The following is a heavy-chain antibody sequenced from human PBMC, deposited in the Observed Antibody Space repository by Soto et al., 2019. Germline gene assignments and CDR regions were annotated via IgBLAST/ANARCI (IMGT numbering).Heavy chain of an antibody. CDR2: INPSGGST. CDR3: ARTTNYDDSTGYYLTLGY. CDR1: RSTFTSYY. D-gene: IGHD3-22*01. V-gene: IGHV1-46*01. Sequence: ASVQVSCQASRSTFTSYYMHWVRQAPVQGLEWMGIINPSGGSTSYAQKFQCRVTMTRDTSTSTVYMELSSLRSEDTAVYYCARTTNYDDSTGYYLTLGYWGQGTLVTVSS. J-gene: IGHJ4*02.